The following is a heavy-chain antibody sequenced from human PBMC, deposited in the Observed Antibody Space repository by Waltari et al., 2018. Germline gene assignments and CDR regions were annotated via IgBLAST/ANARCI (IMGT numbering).Heavy chain of an antibody. J-gene: IGHJ6*02. CDR3: ARVSLDYSNYPYGMDV. CDR1: GYTFTGYY. Sequence: QVQLVQSGAEVKKPGASVKVSCKASGYTFTGYYMHWVRQAPGQGLEWMGRINPNSGGTNYAQKFQGRVTMTRDTSISTAYMELSRLRSDDTAVYYCARVSLDYSNYPYGMDVWGQGTTVTVSS. V-gene: IGHV1-2*06. CDR2: INPNSGGT. D-gene: IGHD4-4*01.